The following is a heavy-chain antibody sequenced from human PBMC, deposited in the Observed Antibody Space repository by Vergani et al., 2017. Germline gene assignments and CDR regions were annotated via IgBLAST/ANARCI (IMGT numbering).Heavy chain of an antibody. D-gene: IGHD3-3*01. CDR1: GFSFNSYW. CDR2: IKSDGSIT. CDR3: VRGGRGDHGDFWSRLGP. J-gene: IGHJ5*02. Sequence: DVHLAESGGGFFQPGGSLRLPCSASGFSFNSYWMHWVRQVPGKGLLWVSRIKSDGSITAYADSVKGRFTISRDNAQNTLYLQMNSLRVEDTGVYYCVRGGRGDHGDFWSRLGPWGQGTRVIVSS. V-gene: IGHV3-74*03.